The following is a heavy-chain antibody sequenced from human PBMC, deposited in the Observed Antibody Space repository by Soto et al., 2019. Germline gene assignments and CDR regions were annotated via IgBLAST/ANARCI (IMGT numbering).Heavy chain of an antibody. D-gene: IGHD3-22*01. Sequence: PGGSLRLSCAASGFSFSNYAMSWVRQAPAQGLEWVASITTRGGRTYYVDSVKGRFTISRDNFANALYLEMNSLTAEDTAIYYCAKTHYYDSSGYYPQYAEYFQHWGQGTLVTVSS. V-gene: IGHV3-23*01. CDR2: ITTRGGRT. CDR1: GFSFSNYA. CDR3: AKTHYYDSSGYYPQYAEYFQH. J-gene: IGHJ1*01.